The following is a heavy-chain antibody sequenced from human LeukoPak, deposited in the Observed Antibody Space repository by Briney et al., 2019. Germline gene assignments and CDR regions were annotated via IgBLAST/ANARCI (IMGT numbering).Heavy chain of an antibody. Sequence: TGGTLRLSCATSGFIFSTYDMSWVRQAPGKGLEWVSYISSSGSTIYYADSVKGRFTISRDNAKNSLYLQMNSLRAEDTAVYYCAELGITMIGGVWGKGTTVTISS. D-gene: IGHD3-10*02. CDR2: ISSSGSTI. J-gene: IGHJ6*04. V-gene: IGHV3-48*03. CDR3: AELGITMIGGV. CDR1: GFIFSTYD.